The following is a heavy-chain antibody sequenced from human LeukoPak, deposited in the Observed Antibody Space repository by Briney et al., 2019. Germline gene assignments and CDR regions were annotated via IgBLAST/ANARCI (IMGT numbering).Heavy chain of an antibody. D-gene: IGHD3-3*01. J-gene: IGHJ5*02. CDR2: IHYSGST. Sequence: KTSETLSLTCTVSGGSISSYYWSWIRQPPGKGLEWIGYIHYSGSTNYNPSLKRRVIISVDTSRKQFSLKLSSVTAADTAVYYCAGSPTYDFWSGYYYFDPWGQGTLVTVSS. V-gene: IGHV4-59*01. CDR3: AGSPTYDFWSGYYYFDP. CDR1: GGSISSYY.